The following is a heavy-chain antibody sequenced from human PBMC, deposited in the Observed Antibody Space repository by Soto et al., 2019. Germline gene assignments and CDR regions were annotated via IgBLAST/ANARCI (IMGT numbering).Heavy chain of an antibody. D-gene: IGHD4-17*01. Sequence: GGSLRLSCAASGFTFSSYAMSWVRQAPGEGLEWVSIIYSGGSTYYADSVKGRFTISRDNSKNTLYLQMNSLRADDTAVYYCASRRNPYGAYDYWGQGTLVTVSS. CDR2: IYSGGST. J-gene: IGHJ4*02. CDR1: GFTFSSYA. V-gene: IGHV3-66*01. CDR3: ASRRNPYGAYDY.